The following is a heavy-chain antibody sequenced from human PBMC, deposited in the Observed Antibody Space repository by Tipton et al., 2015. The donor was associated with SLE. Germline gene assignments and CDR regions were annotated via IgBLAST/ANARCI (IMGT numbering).Heavy chain of an antibody. J-gene: IGHJ6*03. D-gene: IGHD6-19*01. CDR2: IRFDGSNK. V-gene: IGHV3-30*02. CDR3: ARGRGLGQWLPLYYYYYYMDV. CDR1: GFTFSSYG. Sequence: SLRLSCAASGFTFSSYGMHWVRQAPGKGLEWVAFIRFDGSNKYYADSVKGRFTISRDNSKNTLYLQMNSLRAEDTAVYYCARGRGLGQWLPLYYYYYYMDVWGKGTTVTVSS.